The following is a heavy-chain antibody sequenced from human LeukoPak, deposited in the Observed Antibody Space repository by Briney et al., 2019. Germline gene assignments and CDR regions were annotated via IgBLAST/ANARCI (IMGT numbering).Heavy chain of an antibody. V-gene: IGHV1-18*01. J-gene: IGHJ5*02. Sequence: ASVKVSCKASGYTFTSYGISWVRQAPGQGLEWMGWISAYNGNTNYAQKRQGRVTMTTDTSTSTAYMELRSLRSDDTAVYYCARDYDILTGYYNGDFWFDPWGQGTLVTVSS. CDR1: GYTFTSYG. CDR3: ARDYDILTGYYNGDFWFDP. D-gene: IGHD3-9*01. CDR2: ISAYNGNT.